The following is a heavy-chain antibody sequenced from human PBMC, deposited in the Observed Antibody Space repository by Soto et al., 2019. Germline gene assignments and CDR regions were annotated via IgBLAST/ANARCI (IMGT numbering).Heavy chain of an antibody. D-gene: IGHD2-2*02. CDR2: IIAYNGNT. CDR3: ASKYCSSTSCYTGPYYYGMDV. Sequence: ASVKGSCKAPGYTFTSYGISWVRQAPGQGLEWMGWIIAYNGNTNYAQKLQGRVTMTTDTSTSTAYMELRSLRSDDTAVYYCASKYCSSTSCYTGPYYYGMDVWGQGTTVTVSS. J-gene: IGHJ6*02. V-gene: IGHV1-18*04. CDR1: GYTFTSYG.